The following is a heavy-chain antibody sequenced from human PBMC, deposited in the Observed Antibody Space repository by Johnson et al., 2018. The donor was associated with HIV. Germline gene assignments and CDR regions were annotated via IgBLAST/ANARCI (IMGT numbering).Heavy chain of an antibody. D-gene: IGHD5-18*01. V-gene: IGHV3-66*01. CDR2: IYSGGTT. J-gene: IGHJ3*02. CDR1: GFTVSSNY. Sequence: VQLVESGGGVVQPGRSLRLSCAASGFTVSSNYMSWVRQAPWKGLEWVSVIYSGGTTYYVDSVKGRFTISRDNSKNTLYLQMNSLRAEDTAVYYCAKDWDDSYGPDAFDIWGQGTMVTVSS. CDR3: AKDWDDSYGPDAFDI.